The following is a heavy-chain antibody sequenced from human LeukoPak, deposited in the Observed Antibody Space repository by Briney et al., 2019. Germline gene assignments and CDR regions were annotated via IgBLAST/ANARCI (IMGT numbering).Heavy chain of an antibody. Sequence: PGGSLRLSCAASGFTFSSYSMNWVRQAPGKGLEWVSSISSSSSYIYYADSVKGRFTISRDNAKHSLYLQMNSLRAEDTAVYYCARDLDYYDSSGPKGYWGQGTLVTVSS. CDR3: ARDLDYYDSSGPKGY. J-gene: IGHJ4*02. CDR1: GFTFSSYS. V-gene: IGHV3-21*01. CDR2: ISSSSSYI. D-gene: IGHD3-22*01.